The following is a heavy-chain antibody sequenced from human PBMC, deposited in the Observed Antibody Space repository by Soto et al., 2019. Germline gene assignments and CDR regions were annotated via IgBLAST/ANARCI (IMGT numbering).Heavy chain of an antibody. CDR1: GGTFSSYA. CDR3: ARAQGRSEDYYYYGLDV. J-gene: IGHJ6*02. V-gene: IGHV1-69*04. Sequence: SVKVSCKASGGTFSSYAFNWVRQAPGRGLEWMGRIIPILNVPNYSQKFQDRVTITADKSTSTAYMELSSLRSEDTAVYYCARAQGRSEDYYYYGLDVWGQGTTVTVSS. D-gene: IGHD2-15*01. CDR2: IIPILNVP.